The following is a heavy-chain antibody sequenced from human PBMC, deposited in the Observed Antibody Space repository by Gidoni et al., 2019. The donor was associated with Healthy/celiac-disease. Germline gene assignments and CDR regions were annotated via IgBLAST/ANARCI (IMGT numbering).Heavy chain of an antibody. J-gene: IGHJ6*02. Sequence: QVQLVESGGGVVQPGRSLRLSCAASGFTFSSYGMHWVRQAPGKGLEWVAVIWYDGSNKYYADSVKGRFTISRDNSKNTLYLQMNSLRAEDTAVYYCARPVPDYYDSSGYYIYGMDVWGQGTTVTVSS. CDR2: IWYDGSNK. CDR1: GFTFSSYG. V-gene: IGHV3-33*01. CDR3: ARPVPDYYDSSGYYIYGMDV. D-gene: IGHD3-22*01.